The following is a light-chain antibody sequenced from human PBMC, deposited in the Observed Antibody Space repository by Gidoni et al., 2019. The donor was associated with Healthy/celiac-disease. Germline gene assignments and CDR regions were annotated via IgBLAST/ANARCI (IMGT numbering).Light chain of an antibody. Sequence: DIQLTQSPSSLSASVGDRVTITCQASQDISNYLNWYQQKPGKAPTLLIDDASNLETGVPSRFSGSGSGTDFTFTISSLQPEDIATYYCQQYDNLPTFGQGTRLEIK. V-gene: IGKV1-33*01. CDR2: DAS. J-gene: IGKJ5*01. CDR3: QQYDNLPT. CDR1: QDISNY.